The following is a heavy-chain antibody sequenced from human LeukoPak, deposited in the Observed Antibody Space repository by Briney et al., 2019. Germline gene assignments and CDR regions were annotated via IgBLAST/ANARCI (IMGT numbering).Heavy chain of an antibody. Sequence: GASVKVSCKASGYTFTSYGISWVRQAPGQGLDWMGWINPNSGGTNYAQKFQGRVTMTRDTSISTAYMELSRLRSDDTAVYYCASSSWYYFDYWGQGTLVTVSS. D-gene: IGHD6-13*01. CDR2: INPNSGGT. CDR3: ASSSWYYFDY. J-gene: IGHJ4*02. V-gene: IGHV1-2*02. CDR1: GYTFTSYG.